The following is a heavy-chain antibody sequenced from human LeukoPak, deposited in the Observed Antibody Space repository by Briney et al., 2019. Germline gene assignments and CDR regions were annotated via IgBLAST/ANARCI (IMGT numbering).Heavy chain of an antibody. Sequence: PSETLSLTCTVSGGSISSYYWSWIRQPPGKGLEWIGYIYCSGSTNYNPSLKSRVTISVDTSKNQFSLKLSSVTAADTAVYYCARYARAGYYYDSSGYYLDYWGQGTLVTVSS. CDR3: ARYARAGYYYDSSGYYLDY. V-gene: IGHV4-59*01. D-gene: IGHD3-22*01. CDR1: GGSISSYY. CDR2: IYCSGST. J-gene: IGHJ4*02.